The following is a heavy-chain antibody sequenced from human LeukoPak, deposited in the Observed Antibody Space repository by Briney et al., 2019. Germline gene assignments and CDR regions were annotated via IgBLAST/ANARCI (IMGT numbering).Heavy chain of an antibody. J-gene: IGHJ4*02. D-gene: IGHD2-2*01. CDR1: GFTFSSYE. CDR2: ISSSGSPI. Sequence: PGGSLRLSCVVSGFTFSSYEVTWVRQAPGKGLEWVSCISSSGSPIYYADSVKGRFTISRDNAKNSLYLQMNSLRAEDTAVYYCARDPPSHWGRGTLVTVSS. CDR3: ARDPPSH. V-gene: IGHV3-48*03.